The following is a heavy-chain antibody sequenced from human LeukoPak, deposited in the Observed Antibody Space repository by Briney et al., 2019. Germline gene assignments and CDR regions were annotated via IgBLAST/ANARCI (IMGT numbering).Heavy chain of an antibody. CDR3: AKAFLRAVTSWRLSFDY. CDR2: ISGSGGST. Sequence: PGGSLRLSCAASGFTFSSYAMSWVRQAPGKGLEWVSAISGSGGSTYYADSVKGRFTISRDNSKNTLYLQMNSLRAEDTAVYYCAKAFLRAVTSWRLSFDYWGQGTLVTVSS. V-gene: IGHV3-23*01. J-gene: IGHJ4*02. D-gene: IGHD2-2*01. CDR1: GFTFSSYA.